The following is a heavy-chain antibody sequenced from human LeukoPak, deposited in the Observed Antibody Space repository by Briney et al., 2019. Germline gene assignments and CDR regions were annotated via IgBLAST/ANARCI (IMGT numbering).Heavy chain of an antibody. CDR1: GGSFSGYY. CDR3: ARGHNDFWSGYLWDY. Sequence: ETLSLTCAVYGGSFSGYYWSWIRQPPGKGLEWIGEINHSGSTNYNPSLKSRVTISVDTSKNQFSLKLSSVTAADTAVYYCARGHNDFWSGYLWDYWGQGTLVTVSS. J-gene: IGHJ4*02. V-gene: IGHV4-34*01. CDR2: INHSGST. D-gene: IGHD3-3*01.